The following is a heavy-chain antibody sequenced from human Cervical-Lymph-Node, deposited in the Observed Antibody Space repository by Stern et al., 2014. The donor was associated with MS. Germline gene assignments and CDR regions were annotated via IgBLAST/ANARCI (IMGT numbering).Heavy chain of an antibody. CDR2: IYYSGST. Sequence: VQLVESGPGLVKPSETLSLTCTVSGGSISSYYWSWIRQPPGKGLEWIGDIYYSGSTNYNPSLKSRVTISVDTSKNQFSLKLSSVTAADTAVYYCARVSEQWLVPFDYWGQGTLVTVSS. D-gene: IGHD6-19*01. J-gene: IGHJ4*02. V-gene: IGHV4-59*13. CDR1: GGSISSYY. CDR3: ARVSEQWLVPFDY.